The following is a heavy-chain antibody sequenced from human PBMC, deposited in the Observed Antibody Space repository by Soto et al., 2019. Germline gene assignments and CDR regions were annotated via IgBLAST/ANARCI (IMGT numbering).Heavy chain of an antibody. CDR3: AKDQGSSWYEIDY. CDR2: ISGSGGST. CDR1: GFTFSNYA. J-gene: IGHJ4*02. V-gene: IGHV3-23*01. D-gene: IGHD6-13*01. Sequence: EVQLLESGGGLVQPGGSLRLSCAASGFTFSNYAGTWVRQAPGKGLDWVSTISGSGGSTYYADSVKGRFTISRDNSKNTLYLQMNSLRAEDTAVYYCAKDQGSSWYEIDYWGQGTLVTVSS.